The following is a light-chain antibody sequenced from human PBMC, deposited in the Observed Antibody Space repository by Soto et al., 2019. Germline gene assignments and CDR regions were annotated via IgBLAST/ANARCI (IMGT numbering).Light chain of an antibody. CDR1: SSNIGTNT. CDR3: AAWDDSLTVYV. Sequence: QSVLAQPPSASGTPGQRVTISCSGSSSNIGTNTVNWYQQLPGSAPKLLIYSGNQRPSGVPDRFSASRSGTSASLAISGLQSGDEADYYCAAWDDSLTVYVFGPGNKVTVL. J-gene: IGLJ1*01. V-gene: IGLV1-44*01. CDR2: SGN.